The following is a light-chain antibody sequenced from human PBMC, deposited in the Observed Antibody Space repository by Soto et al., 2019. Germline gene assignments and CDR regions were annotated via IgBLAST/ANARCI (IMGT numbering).Light chain of an antibody. CDR3: GTWDNSLTSVV. CDR1: NTDVGGHHY. CDR2: DSD. Sequence: QSVLTQPASVSGSPGQSISISCTGTNTDVGGHHYVSWYQQHPGKAPKLVIYDSDKRPSGIPDRFSGSKSGTSATLGITGLQTGDEADYYCGTWDNSLTSVVFGGGTKLTVL. V-gene: IGLV1-51*01. J-gene: IGLJ2*01.